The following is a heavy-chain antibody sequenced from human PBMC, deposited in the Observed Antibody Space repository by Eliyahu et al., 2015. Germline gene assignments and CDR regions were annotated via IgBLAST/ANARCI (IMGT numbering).Heavy chain of an antibody. CDR3: ATRGRDYEFWSGYFFY. J-gene: IGHJ4*02. CDR2: IKQDGSEK. D-gene: IGHD3-3*01. V-gene: IGHV3-7*01. CDR1: GFTFSSYW. Sequence: EVQLVESGGXLVQPGGSLRLSCAAXGFTFSSYWXGWVRQXPGKGLEWVANIKQDGSEKYYVDSVKGRFTISRDNAKNSLFLQMNSLRVEDTAVYYCATRGRDYEFWSGYFFYWGQGTLVTVSS.